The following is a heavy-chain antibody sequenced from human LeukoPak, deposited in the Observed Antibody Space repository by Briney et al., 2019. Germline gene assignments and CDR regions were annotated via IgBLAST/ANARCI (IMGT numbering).Heavy chain of an antibody. Sequence: SETLSLTCTVSGGSIRSNYYWGWIRQPPGKGLEWIGSIYYSGNSYYNPSLKSRVTMSIDTFKNQFSLKVNSVTAADTAVYYCASLQGYCSGNRCPSSANYYYYMDVWGKGTTVTVSS. CDR2: IYYSGNS. V-gene: IGHV4-39*07. J-gene: IGHJ6*03. CDR3: ASLQGYCSGNRCPSSANYYYYMDV. CDR1: GGSIRSNYY. D-gene: IGHD2-15*01.